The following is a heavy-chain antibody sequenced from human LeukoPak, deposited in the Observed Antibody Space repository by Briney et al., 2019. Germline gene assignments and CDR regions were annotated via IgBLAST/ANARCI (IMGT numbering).Heavy chain of an antibody. CDR3: AKDPRRVFDY. CDR2: ISGSGGST. J-gene: IGHJ4*02. Sequence: GGSLRLSCAASGFTVSSNYMSWVRQAPGKGLEWVSAISGSGGSTYYADSVKGRFTISRDNSKNTLYLQMNSLRAEDTAVYYCAKDPRRVFDYWGQGTLVTVSS. CDR1: GFTVSSNY. V-gene: IGHV3-23*01.